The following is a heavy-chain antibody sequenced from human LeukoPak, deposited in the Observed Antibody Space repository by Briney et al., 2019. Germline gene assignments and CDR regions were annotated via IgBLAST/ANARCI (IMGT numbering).Heavy chain of an antibody. V-gene: IGHV1-2*02. Sequence: ASVKVSCKASGGTFSSYAISWVRQAPGQGLEWMGWINPNSGGTNYAQKFQGRVTMTRDTSISTAYMELSRLRSDDTAVYYCARDAMVRGVIITYGVYWGQGTLVTVSS. J-gene: IGHJ4*02. CDR1: GGTFSSYA. CDR2: INPNSGGT. D-gene: IGHD3-10*01. CDR3: ARDAMVRGVIITYGVY.